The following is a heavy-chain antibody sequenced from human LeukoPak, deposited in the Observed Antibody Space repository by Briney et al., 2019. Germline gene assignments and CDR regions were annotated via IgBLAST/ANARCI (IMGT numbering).Heavy chain of an antibody. Sequence: PGGSLRLSCAASGFTFSSYWMHWVRQAPGKGLVWVSRINSDGSSTSYADSVKGRFTISRDNAKNTLYLQMNSLRAEDTAVYYCARERSYYYYYMDVWGKGTTVTVSS. J-gene: IGHJ6*03. V-gene: IGHV3-74*01. CDR2: INSDGSST. CDR3: ARERSYYYYYMDV. CDR1: GFTFSSYW.